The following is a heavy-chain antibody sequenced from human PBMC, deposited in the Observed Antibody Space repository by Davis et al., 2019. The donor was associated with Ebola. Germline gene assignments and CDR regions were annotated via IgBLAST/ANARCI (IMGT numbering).Heavy chain of an antibody. V-gene: IGHV3-48*02. Sequence: PGGSLRLSCKAFGFSISSYSMNWVRQAPGKGLEWVSYISSSSSTIYYADSVKGRFTISRDNAKNSLYLQMNSLRDEDTAVYYCARDGRYYDSSGYQSNYYYYGMDVWGQGTTVTVSS. CDR1: GFSISSYS. J-gene: IGHJ6*02. D-gene: IGHD3-22*01. CDR3: ARDGRYYDSSGYQSNYYYYGMDV. CDR2: ISSSSSTI.